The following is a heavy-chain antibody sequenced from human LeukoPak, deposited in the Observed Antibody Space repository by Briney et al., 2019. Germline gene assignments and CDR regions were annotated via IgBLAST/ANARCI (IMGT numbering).Heavy chain of an antibody. CDR3: ARDITSWPYSGPQHAFDI. CDR1: GGSISSSSYY. V-gene: IGHV4-39*07. D-gene: IGHD5-12*01. CDR2: IYYSGCT. Sequence: SETLSLTCTVSGGSISSSSYYWGWIRQPPGKGLEWIGSIYYSGCTYYNPSLKSRVTISVDTSKNQFSLKLSSVTAADTAVYYCARDITSWPYSGPQHAFDIWGQGTMVTVSS. J-gene: IGHJ3*02.